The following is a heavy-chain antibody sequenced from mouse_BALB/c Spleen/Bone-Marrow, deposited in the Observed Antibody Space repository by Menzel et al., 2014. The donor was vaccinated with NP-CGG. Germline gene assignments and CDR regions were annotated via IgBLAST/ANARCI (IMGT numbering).Heavy chain of an antibody. CDR3: ARWGKLGRGYFDV. V-gene: IGHV1S22*01. Sequence: LQQSGSELVRPGASVKLSCKASGYTFTNFWMHWVRQRPGQGLEWIGNVYPGSDTANYDEKFKRKATLAVDTSSSTAYLQLSSLTSEDTAVYYCARWGKLGRGYFDVWGAGTTVTVSS. D-gene: IGHD4-1*01. CDR1: GYTFTNFW. CDR2: VYPGSDTA. J-gene: IGHJ1*01.